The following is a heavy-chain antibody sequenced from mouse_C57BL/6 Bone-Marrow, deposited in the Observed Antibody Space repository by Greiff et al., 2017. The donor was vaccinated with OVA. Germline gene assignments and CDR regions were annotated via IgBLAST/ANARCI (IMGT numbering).Heavy chain of an antibody. Sequence: QVQLKESGAELVRPGTSVKMSCKASGYTFTNYWIGWAKQRPGHGLEWIGDIYPGGGYTNYNEKFKGKATLTADKSSSTAYMQFSSPTSEDSAIYYCARSRDYDDWFAYWGQGTLVTVSA. CDR2: IYPGGGYT. V-gene: IGHV1-63*01. J-gene: IGHJ3*01. CDR1: GYTFTNYW. D-gene: IGHD2-4*01. CDR3: ARSRDYDDWFAY.